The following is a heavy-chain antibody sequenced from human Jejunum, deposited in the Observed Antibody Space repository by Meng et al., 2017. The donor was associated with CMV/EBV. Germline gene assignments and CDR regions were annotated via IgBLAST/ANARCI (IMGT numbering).Heavy chain of an antibody. J-gene: IGHJ4*02. D-gene: IGHD3-16*02. CDR2: IFWDDDK. CDR1: GFSLSTSGVG. CDR3: AHSDLFGGVVVPFDS. Sequence: SGFSLSTSGVGVCWNRQPPGKALEWLAVIFWDDDKRYSPSLKSRLTITKDASKNQVGLTLTNVDPADTATYFCAHSDLFGGVVVPFDSWGQGTLVTVSS. V-gene: IGHV2-5*02.